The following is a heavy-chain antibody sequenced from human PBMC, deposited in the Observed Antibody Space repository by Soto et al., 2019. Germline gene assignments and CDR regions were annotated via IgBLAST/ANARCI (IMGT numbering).Heavy chain of an antibody. J-gene: IGHJ4*02. CDR2: LDPEDGET. CDR3: ATFYISSGDFDY. CDR1: GYTLTELS. Sequence: ASVKVSCKVSGYTLTELSIHWVRQAPGKGLEWMGGLDPEDGETIYAQKFQGRVTMTEDTSTDTAYMELSSLRSEDTAVYYCATFYISSGDFDYGGQGTLVTSPQ. D-gene: IGHD3-9*01. V-gene: IGHV1-24*01.